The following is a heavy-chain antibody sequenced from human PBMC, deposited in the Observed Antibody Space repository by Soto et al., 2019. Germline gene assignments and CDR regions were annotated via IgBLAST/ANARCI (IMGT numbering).Heavy chain of an antibody. J-gene: IGHJ4*02. D-gene: IGHD2-21*02. CDR1: GFSFSSDA. CDR3: PKEVTADYSGY. V-gene: IGHV3-23*01. Sequence: GSLCLPRVPSGFSFSSDAMSWVRQAPGKGLEWVSAISGSGGSTYYADSVKGRFTISRDNSKNTLYLQMNSLRAEDKAVYYCPKEVTADYSGYWGQGTLVTRSS. CDR2: ISGSGGST.